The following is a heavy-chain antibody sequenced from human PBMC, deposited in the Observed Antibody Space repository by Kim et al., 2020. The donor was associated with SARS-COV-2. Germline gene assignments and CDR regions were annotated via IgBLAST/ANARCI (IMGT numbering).Heavy chain of an antibody. J-gene: IGHJ5*02. CDR3: ARHGATAGTTRGFDP. V-gene: IGHV4-59*08. CDR1: GGSISSYY. D-gene: IGHD6-13*01. CDR2: IYSSGST. Sequence: SETLSLTCTVSGGSISSYYWSWIRQPPGKGLEWIGYIYSSGSTNYNPSLKSRVTISVDTSKNQFSLKLSSVTAADTAVYFCARHGATAGTTRGFDPRGQG.